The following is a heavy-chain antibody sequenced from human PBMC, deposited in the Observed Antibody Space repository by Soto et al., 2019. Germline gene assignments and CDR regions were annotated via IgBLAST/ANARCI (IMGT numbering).Heavy chain of an antibody. D-gene: IGHD3-22*01. CDR1: GFTFSSYE. J-gene: IGHJ4*02. Sequence: EVQLVESGGGLVQPGGSLRLSCAASGFTFSSYEMNWVRQAPGKGLEWVSYISSSGSTIYYADSVKGRFTISRDNAKNSLYLQMNSLRAEDTAVYYCARVQVGSGYSVDYWGQGTLVTVSS. CDR3: ARVQVGSGYSVDY. V-gene: IGHV3-48*03. CDR2: ISSSGSTI.